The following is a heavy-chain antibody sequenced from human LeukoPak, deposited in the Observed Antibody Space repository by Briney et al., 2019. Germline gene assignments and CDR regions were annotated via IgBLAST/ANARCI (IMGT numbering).Heavy chain of an antibody. V-gene: IGHV4-34*01. CDR1: GGPFSGYY. CDR3: ARAYCTNGVCCSFDY. Sequence: SETLSLTCAVYGGPFSGYYWSWIRQPPGKGLEWIGEINHSGSTNYNPSLKSRVTISVDTSKNQFSLKLSSVTAADTAVYYCARAYCTNGVCCSFDYWGQGTLVTVSS. D-gene: IGHD2-8*01. CDR2: INHSGST. J-gene: IGHJ4*02.